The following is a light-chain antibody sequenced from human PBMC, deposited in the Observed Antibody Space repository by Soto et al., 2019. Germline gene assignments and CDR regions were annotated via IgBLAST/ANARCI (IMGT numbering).Light chain of an antibody. CDR3: SAYAGMYTYV. CDR2: EVR. CDR1: MRDVGAYNL. J-gene: IGLJ1*01. V-gene: IGLV2-14*01. Sequence: QSVLTQPASVSGSAGQSITISCSGTMRDVGAYNLVSWYQQHPGTAPKLIIYEVRNRPSGISSRFSGSRSGNTASLTISGLQSEDEGDYYCSAYAGMYTYVFGGGTKVTVL.